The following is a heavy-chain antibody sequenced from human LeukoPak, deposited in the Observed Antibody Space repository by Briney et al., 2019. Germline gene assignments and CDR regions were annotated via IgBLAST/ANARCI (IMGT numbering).Heavy chain of an antibody. CDR3: ARDQLWFGDEPHAFDI. CDR1: GFTFSDYY. V-gene: IGHV3-11*01. D-gene: IGHD3-10*01. Sequence: GGSLRLSCAASGFTFSDYYMSWIRQAPGKGLEWVSYISSSGSTIYYADSVKGRFTISRDNAKNSLYLQMNSLRAEDTAVYYCARDQLWFGDEPHAFDIWGQGTMVTVSS. CDR2: ISSSGSTI. J-gene: IGHJ3*02.